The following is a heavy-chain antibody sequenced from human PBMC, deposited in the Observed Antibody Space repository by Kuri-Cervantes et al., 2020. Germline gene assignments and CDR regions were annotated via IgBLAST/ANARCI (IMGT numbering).Heavy chain of an antibody. CDR2: IYYSGST. V-gene: IGHV4-34*01. D-gene: IGHD6-13*01. CDR3: ARVYWAAAGYNWFDP. CDR1: GGSFSGYY. Sequence: ESLKISCAVYGGSFSGYYWSWIRQPPGKGLEWIGSIYYSGSTYYNPSLKSRVTISVDTSKNQFPLKLSSVTAADTAVYYCARVYWAAAGYNWFDPWGQGTLVTVSS. J-gene: IGHJ5*02.